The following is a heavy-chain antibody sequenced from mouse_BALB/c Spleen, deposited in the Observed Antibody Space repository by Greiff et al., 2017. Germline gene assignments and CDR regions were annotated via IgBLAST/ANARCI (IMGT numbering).Heavy chain of an antibody. CDR3: GRSDDGYYGNFDD. Sequence: EVKLVESGPELVKPGASVKISCKASGYSFTGYFMNWVKQSHGKSLEWIGRINPYNGDTFYNQKFKGKATLTVDKSSSTAHMELLSLTSEDSAVYYCGRSDDGYYGNFDDWGQGTTLTVSS. V-gene: IGHV1-37*01. CDR1: GYSFTGYF. J-gene: IGHJ2*01. D-gene: IGHD2-3*01. CDR2: INPYNGDT.